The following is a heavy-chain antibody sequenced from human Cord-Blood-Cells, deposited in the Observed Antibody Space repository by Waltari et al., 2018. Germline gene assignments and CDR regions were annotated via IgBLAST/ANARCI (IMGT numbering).Heavy chain of an antibody. CDR3: ARRVGDYMPTDWFDP. J-gene: IGHJ5*02. D-gene: IGHD4-4*01. CDR1: GYSISSGYY. CDR2: IYHSGST. Sequence: QVQLQESGPGLVKPSETLSLTCAVSGYSISSGYYWGWIRQPPGKGLEWIGSIYHSGSTYYNPSLKSRVTISVDTSKNQFSLKLSSVTAADTAVYYCARRVGDYMPTDWFDPWGQGTLVTVSS. V-gene: IGHV4-38-2*01.